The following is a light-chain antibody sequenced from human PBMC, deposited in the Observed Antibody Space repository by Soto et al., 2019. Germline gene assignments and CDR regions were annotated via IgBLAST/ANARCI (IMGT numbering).Light chain of an antibody. J-gene: IGLJ1*01. Sequence: QSALTQPASVSGSPGQSIAISCTGTSSDVGAYDYVSWYQQHPGKAPKLMIYDVSNRPSGVSNRFSGSKSGNTASLTISGLKAEAEADYYCTSYTSSGNYFFGTGTKLTVL. CDR3: TSYTSSGNYF. CDR1: SSDVGAYDY. V-gene: IGLV2-14*01. CDR2: DVS.